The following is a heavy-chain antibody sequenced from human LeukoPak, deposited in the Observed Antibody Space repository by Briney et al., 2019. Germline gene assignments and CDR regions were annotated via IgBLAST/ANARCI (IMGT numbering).Heavy chain of an antibody. CDR3: ARSSLRNWFDS. CDR1: GGSISSSSYY. V-gene: IGHV4-39*01. J-gene: IGHJ5*01. CDR2: IYYSGIT. Sequence: SETLSLTCTVSGGSISSSSYYWGWIRQPPGKGLEWIGSIYYSGITYYNPSLKSRVIISVDTSKNQFSLKLSSVTAADTAVYYCARSSLRNWFDSWGQGTLVTVSS. D-gene: IGHD6-6*01.